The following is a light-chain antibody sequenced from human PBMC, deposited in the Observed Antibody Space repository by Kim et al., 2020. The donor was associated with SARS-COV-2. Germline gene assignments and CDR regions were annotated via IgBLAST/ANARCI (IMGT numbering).Light chain of an antibody. CDR1: KWGENY. V-gene: IGLV3-1*01. J-gene: IGLJ1*01. CDR2: QDS. CDR3: QAWDT. Sequence: PPPVSEPPVQTASITCSGDKWGENYACWYQQKPGPSPVLVIYQDSKRPSGIPERFSGSTSGRTATLTISGTQAMDEADYYCQAWDTFGTGTKVTVL.